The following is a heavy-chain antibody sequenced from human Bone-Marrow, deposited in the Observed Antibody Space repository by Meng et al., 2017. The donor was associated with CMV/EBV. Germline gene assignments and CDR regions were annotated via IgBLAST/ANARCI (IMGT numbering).Heavy chain of an antibody. CDR2: IKSKTDGGTT. V-gene: IGHV3-15*01. D-gene: IGHD7-27*01. CDR3: ILGFATYGMDV. CDR1: GFTFSNAW. J-gene: IGHJ6*02. Sequence: GESLKISCAASGFTFSNAWMSWVRQAPGKGLEWVGRIKSKTDGGTTDYAAPVKGRFTISRDDSKNTLYLQMNSLKTEDTAVYYCILGFATYGMDVWGQETTVTVSS.